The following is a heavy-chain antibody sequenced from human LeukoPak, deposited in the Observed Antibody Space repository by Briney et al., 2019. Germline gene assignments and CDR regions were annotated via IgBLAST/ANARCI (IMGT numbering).Heavy chain of an antibody. J-gene: IGHJ3*02. D-gene: IGHD2-21*02. CDR2: IYYSGST. Sequence: MPSETLSLTCTVSGGSISSYYWSWIRQPPGKGLEWIGYIYYSGSTNYNPSLKCRVTISVDTSENQFSLKLSSVTAADTAVYYCARYIVVVTAQYAFDIWGQGTMVTVSS. V-gene: IGHV4-59*01. CDR1: GGSISSYY. CDR3: ARYIVVVTAQYAFDI.